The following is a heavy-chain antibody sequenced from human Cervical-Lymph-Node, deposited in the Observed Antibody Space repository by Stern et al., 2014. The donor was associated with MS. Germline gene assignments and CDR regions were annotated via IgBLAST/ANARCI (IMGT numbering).Heavy chain of an antibody. CDR3: AGAASTTSSYNF. CDR2: TIPIFGTA. J-gene: IGHJ4*02. CDR1: GGSFINNV. Sequence: QVQLMQSGAEVKKPGSSVKVSCQASGGSFINNVISWVRQAPGKGLEWMGGTIPIFGTALYAQKFRGRVTITADESTRTAYMELSSLRSDDTAVYFCAGAASTTSSYNFWGPGTLVTVSS. V-gene: IGHV1-69*01. D-gene: IGHD3-10*01.